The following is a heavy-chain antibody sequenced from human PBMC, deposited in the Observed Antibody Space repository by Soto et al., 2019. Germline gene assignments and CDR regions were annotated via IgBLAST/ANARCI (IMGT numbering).Heavy chain of an antibody. D-gene: IGHD6-19*01. Sequence: GGSLRLSCAASGFTFSSYGMHWVRQAPGKGLEWVAVISYDGSNKYYADSVKGRFTISRDNSKNTLYLQMNSLRAEDTAVYYCAKDPGVAVASMYYFDYWGQGTLVTVSS. CDR1: GFTFSSYG. CDR3: AKDPGVAVASMYYFDY. CDR2: ISYDGSNK. J-gene: IGHJ4*02. V-gene: IGHV3-30*18.